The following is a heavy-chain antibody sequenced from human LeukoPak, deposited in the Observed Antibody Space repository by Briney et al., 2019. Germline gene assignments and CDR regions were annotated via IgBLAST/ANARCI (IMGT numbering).Heavy chain of an antibody. CDR2: INTNTGNP. J-gene: IGHJ6*03. CDR1: GYTFTGYA. V-gene: IGHV7-4-1*02. D-gene: IGHD6-13*01. Sequence: ASVKVSCKASGYTFTGYAMNWVRQAPGQGLEWMGWINTNTGNPTYAQGFTGRFVFSLDTSVSTAYLQISSLKAEDTAVYYCARKAAGPYYYYMDVWGKGTTVTVSS. CDR3: ARKAAGPYYYYMDV.